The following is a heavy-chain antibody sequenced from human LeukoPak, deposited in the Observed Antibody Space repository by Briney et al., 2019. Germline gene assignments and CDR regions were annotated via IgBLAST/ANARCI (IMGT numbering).Heavy chain of an antibody. CDR1: GGTFSSYA. CDR2: IIPIFGTA. Sequence: ASVKVSCKASGGTFSSYAISWVRQAPGQGLEWMGGIIPIFGTANYAQKFQGRVTITTDESTSTAYMELSSLRSEDTAVYYCARGKGYDILTGYFLEPFDIWGQETMVTVSS. CDR3: ARGKGYDILTGYFLEPFDI. V-gene: IGHV1-69*05. D-gene: IGHD3-9*01. J-gene: IGHJ3*02.